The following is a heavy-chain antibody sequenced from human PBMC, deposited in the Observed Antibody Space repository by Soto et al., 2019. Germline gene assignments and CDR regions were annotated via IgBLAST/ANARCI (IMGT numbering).Heavy chain of an antibody. CDR3: ARDLGRTAAGYYYYDAMDV. J-gene: IGHJ6*01. CDR2: IKEDGSEK. Sequence: VGSLRLSCAASGFTFGDFWMNWVRHAPGKWLEWVANIKEDGSEKHFLDSVKGRFTISRDNAKNSLYLQINSLRAEGTGVYYCARDLGRTAAGYYYYDAMDVWGQGTTVTVSS. D-gene: IGHD2-2*01. CDR1: GFTFGDFW. V-gene: IGHV3-7*01.